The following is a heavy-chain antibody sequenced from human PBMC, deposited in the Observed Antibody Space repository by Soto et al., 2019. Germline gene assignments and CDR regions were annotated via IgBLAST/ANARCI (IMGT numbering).Heavy chain of an antibody. CDR2: IDWDDDK. D-gene: IGHD3-22*01. J-gene: IGHJ3*02. CDR1: GFSLSTSGMC. CDR3: ASLPYDSSGYCDAFDI. Sequence: SGPTLVNHTQTLTLTCTFSGFSLSTSGMCVSWIRQPPGKALEWLARIDWDDDKYYSTSLKTRLTISKDTSKNQVVLTMTNMDPVDTATYYCASLPYDSSGYCDAFDIWGQGTMVTVSS. V-gene: IGHV2-70*11.